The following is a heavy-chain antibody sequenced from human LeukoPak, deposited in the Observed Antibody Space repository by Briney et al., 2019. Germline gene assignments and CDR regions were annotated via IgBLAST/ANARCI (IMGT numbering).Heavy chain of an antibody. CDR1: GYTFTGYY. CDR3: ARATRPSIAARTLEHGDYFDY. D-gene: IGHD6-6*01. CDR2: INPNSGGT. Sequence: ASVKVSCKASGYTFTGYYMHWVRQAPGQGLEWMGWINPNSGGTNYAQKFQGRVTMTRDTSISTAYMELSRLRSDDTAVYYCARATRPSIAARTLEHGDYFDYWGQGTLVTVSS. J-gene: IGHJ4*02. V-gene: IGHV1-2*02.